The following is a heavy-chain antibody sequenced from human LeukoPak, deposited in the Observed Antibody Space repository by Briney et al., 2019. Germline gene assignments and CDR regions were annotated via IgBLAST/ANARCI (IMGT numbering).Heavy chain of an antibody. D-gene: IGHD6-13*01. Sequence: GRSLRLSCAASGFMFSSYGMHWVRQAPGKGLEWVAVIWYDGSNKYYADSVKGRFTISRDNSKNTRYLQMNSLRAEDIAVDYCARAGPIIAAASSGYFDYWGQGSLVTVSS. CDR1: GFMFSSYG. V-gene: IGHV3-33*01. J-gene: IGHJ4*02. CDR2: IWYDGSNK. CDR3: ARAGPIIAAASSGYFDY.